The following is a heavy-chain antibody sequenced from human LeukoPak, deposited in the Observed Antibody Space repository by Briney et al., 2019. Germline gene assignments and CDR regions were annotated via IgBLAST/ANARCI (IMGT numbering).Heavy chain of an antibody. V-gene: IGHV4-4*07. Sequence: SETLSLTCTVSGGSISSYFWSWIRQPAGKGLEWIGRIHTSGSTNYNSSLKTRVAMSLDTSKNQSSLNLTSVTAADTAVYYCARETRESRYFDLWGRGTPVTVSS. D-gene: IGHD4-23*01. CDR1: GGSISSYF. CDR3: ARETRESRYFDL. J-gene: IGHJ2*01. CDR2: IHTSGST.